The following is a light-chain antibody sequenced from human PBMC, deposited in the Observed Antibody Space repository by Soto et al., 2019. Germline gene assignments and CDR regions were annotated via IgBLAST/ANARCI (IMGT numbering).Light chain of an antibody. CDR3: HQYNGWPRT. CDR2: RAS. V-gene: IGKV1-39*01. CDR1: QSISTY. Sequence: DIQMTQSPSSLSASVGDRVTISCRASQSISTYLNWYQQKPGTAPRLLIYRASSVKSGVPPRFSGSGSGRDFTLTISSLRPEDIAVYYCHQYNGWPRTFGQGTKVDI. J-gene: IGKJ1*01.